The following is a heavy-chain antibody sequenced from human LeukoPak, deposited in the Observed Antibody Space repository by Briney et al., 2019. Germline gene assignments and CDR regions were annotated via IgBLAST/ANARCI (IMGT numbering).Heavy chain of an antibody. D-gene: IGHD6-13*01. CDR3: ARGEIAAAGTGSYYYGMDV. V-gene: IGHV1-2*02. J-gene: IGHJ6*02. CDR2: INPNSGGT. Sequence: EASVKVSCKASGYTFTGYYMHWVRQAPGQGLEWMGWINPNSGGTNYAQKFQGRVTMTRDTSISTAYMELSRLRSDDTAVYYRARGEIAAAGTGSYYYGMDVWGQGTTVTVSS. CDR1: GYTFTGYY.